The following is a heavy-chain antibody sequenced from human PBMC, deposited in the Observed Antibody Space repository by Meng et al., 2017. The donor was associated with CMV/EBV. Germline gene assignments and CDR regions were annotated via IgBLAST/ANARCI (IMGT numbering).Heavy chain of an antibody. D-gene: IGHD2-15*01. CDR3: ARDDCSGGSCSYGMDV. CDR1: GFTFSSYW. V-gene: IGHV3-7*01. CDR2: IKQDRSEK. J-gene: IGHJ6*02. Sequence: GGSLRLSCAASGFTFSSYWMSWVRQAPGKGLEWVVNIKQDRSEKYYVDSVKGRFTISRDNAKNSLYLQTNSLRAEDTAVYYCARDDCSGGSCSYGMDVWGQGTTVTVSS.